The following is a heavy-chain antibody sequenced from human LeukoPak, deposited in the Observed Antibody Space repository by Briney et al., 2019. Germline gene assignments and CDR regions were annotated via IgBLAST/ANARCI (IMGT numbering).Heavy chain of an antibody. Sequence: GGSLRLSCAASGFTFSSYGMHWVRQAPGKGLEWVAVISYDGSNKYYADSVKGRFTISRDNSKNTLYLQMNSLRAEDTAVYHCAKDGDGYPDYWGQGTLVTVSS. D-gene: IGHD2-21*02. CDR1: GFTFSSYG. J-gene: IGHJ4*02. V-gene: IGHV3-30*18. CDR2: ISYDGSNK. CDR3: AKDGDGYPDY.